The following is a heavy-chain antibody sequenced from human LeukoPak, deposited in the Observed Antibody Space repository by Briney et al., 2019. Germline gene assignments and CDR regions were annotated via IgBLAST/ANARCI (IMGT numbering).Heavy chain of an antibody. J-gene: IGHJ4*02. D-gene: IGHD1-7*01. CDR2: IKQDGSEK. CDR3: ARRNWNYETPFDY. CDR1: GFTFSSYW. V-gene: IGHV3-7*01. Sequence: GGSLRLSCAASGFTFSSYWMSWVRQAPGEGLEWVANIKQDGSEKYYVDSVKGRFTISRDNAKNSLYLQMNSLRAEDTAVYYCARRNWNYETPFDYWGQGTLVTVSS.